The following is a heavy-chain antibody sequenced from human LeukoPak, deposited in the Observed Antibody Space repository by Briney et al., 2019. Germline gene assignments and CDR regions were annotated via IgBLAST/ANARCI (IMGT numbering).Heavy chain of an antibody. CDR3: ARNGIVGAGYYFDY. CDR2: ISSSSSYI. V-gene: IGHV3-21*01. D-gene: IGHD1-26*01. J-gene: IGHJ4*02. CDR1: GFTFSSYT. Sequence: GGSLRLSCAASGFTFSSYTMNWVRQAPGKGLEWVSSISSSSSYIYYADSVKGRFSISRDNAKKSLYLQMNILRAEDTAVYYCARNGIVGAGYYFDYWGQGTLVTVSS.